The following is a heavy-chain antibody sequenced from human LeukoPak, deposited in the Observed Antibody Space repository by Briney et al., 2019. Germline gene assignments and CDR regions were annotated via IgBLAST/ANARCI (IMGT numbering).Heavy chain of an antibody. V-gene: IGHV3-53*01. Sequence: PGGSLRLSCTVSGFTVSSNSMSWVRQAPGKGLEWVSFIYSDNTHYSDSVKGRFTISRDNAKNSLYLQMNSLRAEDTAVYYWARYSRGYPDAFDIWGQGTMVTVSS. CDR1: GFTVSSNS. CDR3: ARYSRGYPDAFDI. CDR2: IYSDNT. J-gene: IGHJ3*02. D-gene: IGHD3-22*01.